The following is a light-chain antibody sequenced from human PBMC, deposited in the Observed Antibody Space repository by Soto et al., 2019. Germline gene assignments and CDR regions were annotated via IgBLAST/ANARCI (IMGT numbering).Light chain of an antibody. J-gene: IGKJ2*01. V-gene: IGKV1-39*01. CDR3: QQSYSTPFYT. CDR1: QSISSY. CDR2: AAS. Sequence: DIQMTQSPSSLSASVGDRVTITCRASQSISSYLNWYQQKPGKAPKLLIYAASSLQSGVPSRFSGSGSGRDFTLTISSLQPEDFATYYCQQSYSTPFYTFGQGTKLEIK.